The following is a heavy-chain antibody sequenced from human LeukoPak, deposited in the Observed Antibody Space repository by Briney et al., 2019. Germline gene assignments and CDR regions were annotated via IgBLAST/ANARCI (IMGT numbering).Heavy chain of an antibody. CDR3: ARGLRQLYYYYYYYMDV. CDR2: IYYSGST. CDR1: GGSISTYF. Sequence: SETLSLTCSVSGGSISTYFWSWLRQPPGKGLEWIGNIYYSGSTNYNPSLKSRVTISVDTSKNQFSLKLSSVTAADTAVYYCARGLRQLYYYYYYYMDVWGKGTTVTVSS. D-gene: IGHD5-18*01. V-gene: IGHV4-59*12. J-gene: IGHJ6*03.